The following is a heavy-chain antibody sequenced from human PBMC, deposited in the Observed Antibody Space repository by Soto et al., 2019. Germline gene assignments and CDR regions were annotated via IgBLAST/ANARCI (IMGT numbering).Heavy chain of an antibody. D-gene: IGHD5-18*01. Sequence: SLRLSFAASGFTFSSYGMHWVRQAPGKGLEWVAVISYDGSNKYYADSVKGRFTISRDNSKNTLYLQMNSLRAEDTAVYYCAKASYSYGSFVRSAADYWGQGTLVTVSS. CDR1: GFTFSSYG. V-gene: IGHV3-30*18. CDR2: ISYDGSNK. J-gene: IGHJ4*02. CDR3: AKASYSYGSFVRSAADY.